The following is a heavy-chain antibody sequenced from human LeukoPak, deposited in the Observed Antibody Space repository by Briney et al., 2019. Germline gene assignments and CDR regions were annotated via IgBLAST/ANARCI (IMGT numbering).Heavy chain of an antibody. Sequence: GGSLRLSCAASGFTFSSSAMSWVRQAPGKGLYWVSAISGSGTGTYYADSVKGRLTISRDKSKNTLYLQMGSLRAEDMAVYYCATRGSYYGDSMDYWGQGTLVTVSS. J-gene: IGHJ4*02. D-gene: IGHD4-17*01. CDR1: GFTFSSSA. V-gene: IGHV3-23*01. CDR3: ATRGSYYGDSMDY. CDR2: ISGSGTGT.